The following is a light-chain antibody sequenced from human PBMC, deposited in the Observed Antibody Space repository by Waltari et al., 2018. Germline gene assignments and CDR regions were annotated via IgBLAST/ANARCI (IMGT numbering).Light chain of an antibody. Sequence: DIQMTQSPSTLSASVGDRVTITCRASQSISDWLAWYQQKPGKAPKLLIYKASSLETGVPSRFSGSGSGTDFTLTISSLQPDDFATYYCQQANSFPLTFGGGTKVEIK. CDR1: QSISDW. V-gene: IGKV1-5*03. J-gene: IGKJ4*01. CDR2: KAS. CDR3: QQANSFPLT.